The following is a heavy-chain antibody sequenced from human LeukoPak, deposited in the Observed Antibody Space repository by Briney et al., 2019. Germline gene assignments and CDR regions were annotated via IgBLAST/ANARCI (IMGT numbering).Heavy chain of an antibody. J-gene: IGHJ4*02. Sequence: SVKVSCKASGGTFSRYAISWVRQAPGQGLEWMGGIIPIFGTANYAQKFQGRVTITTDESTSTAYMELSSLRSEDTAVYYCARCERTYYYDSSGQWGQGTLVTVSS. CDR1: GGTFSRYA. D-gene: IGHD3-22*01. CDR3: ARCERTYYYDSSGQ. CDR2: IIPIFGTA. V-gene: IGHV1-69*05.